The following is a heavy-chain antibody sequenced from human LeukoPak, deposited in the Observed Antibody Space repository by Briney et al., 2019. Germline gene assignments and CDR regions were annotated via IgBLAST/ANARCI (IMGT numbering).Heavy chain of an antibody. CDR2: TSSDLNVK. CDR3: ARDLGGGSYYFDY. D-gene: IGHD2-15*01. Sequence: GGSLRLSCAASGFTFRNYVIHWVRQAPGKGLEWVAVTSSDLNVKLYADSVKGRFTISRDNSRSTLYLQMNSLRAEDTAVYYCARDLGGGSYYFDYWGQGTLVTVSS. V-gene: IGHV3-30-3*01. CDR1: GFTFRNYV. J-gene: IGHJ4*02.